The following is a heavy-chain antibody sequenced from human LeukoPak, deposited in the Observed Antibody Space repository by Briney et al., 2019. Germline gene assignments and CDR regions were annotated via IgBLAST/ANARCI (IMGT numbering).Heavy chain of an antibody. Sequence: ASVKVSCKASGYTFTSYDINWVRQATGQGLEWMGGIIPIFGTANYAQKSQGRVTITADESTSTAYMELSSLRSEDTAVYYCARGVYCGGDCYSAFDYWGQGTLVTVSS. CDR1: GYTFTSYD. V-gene: IGHV1-69*13. CDR2: IIPIFGTA. CDR3: ARGVYCGGDCYSAFDY. J-gene: IGHJ4*02. D-gene: IGHD2-21*02.